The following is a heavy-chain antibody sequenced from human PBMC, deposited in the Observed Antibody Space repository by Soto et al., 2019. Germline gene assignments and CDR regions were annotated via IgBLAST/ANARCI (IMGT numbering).Heavy chain of an antibody. CDR2: VHSDGTTT. D-gene: IGHD3-10*01. J-gene: IGHJ3*01. V-gene: IGHV3-74*01. CDR3: ARGDRGGFDL. Sequence: EVQLVESGGGVVQPGESLRLSCAASGFTFDYYWMHWVRQAPGKGLVWVSRVHSDGTTTTYADSVKGRFTISRDNARNTVSLQMSSLRAEDTAIYYCARGDRGGFDLWGHGTVVTVCS. CDR1: GFTFDYYW.